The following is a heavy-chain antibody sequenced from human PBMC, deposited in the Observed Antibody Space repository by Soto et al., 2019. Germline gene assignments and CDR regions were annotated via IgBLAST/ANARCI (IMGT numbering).Heavy chain of an antibody. CDR1: GFTVSNNY. Sequence: PVGSLRLSCAASGFTVSNNYMTWVRQAPGKGLEWVSVIYSGGSTYYADSVKGRFTISRDNSKNTLYLQMNSLRAEDTAVYYCARGPLYSSSWPYWFDPWGQGTLVTVSS. V-gene: IGHV3-53*01. CDR3: ARGPLYSSSWPYWFDP. CDR2: IYSGGST. J-gene: IGHJ5*02. D-gene: IGHD6-13*01.